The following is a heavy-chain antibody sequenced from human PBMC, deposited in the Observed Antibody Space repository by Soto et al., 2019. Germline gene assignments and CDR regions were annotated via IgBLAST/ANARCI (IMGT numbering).Heavy chain of an antibody. D-gene: IGHD2-2*02. Sequence: GESLKISCKGSGYSFTSYWISWVRQMPGKGLEWMGRTDPSDSYTNYSPSFQGHVTMSADKSINTAYLQWRSLQASDTAMYYCARHGYCSSSSCYTPQFDYWGQGTLVTVSS. CDR3: ARHGYCSSSSCYTPQFDY. V-gene: IGHV5-10-1*01. J-gene: IGHJ4*02. CDR2: TDPSDSYT. CDR1: GYSFTSYW.